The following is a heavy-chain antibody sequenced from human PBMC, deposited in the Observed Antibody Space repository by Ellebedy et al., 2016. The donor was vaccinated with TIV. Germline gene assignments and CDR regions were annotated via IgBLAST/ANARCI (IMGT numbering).Heavy chain of an antibody. CDR1: GFTFSNAW. Sequence: GGSLRLXCAASGFTFSNAWMTWVRQPPGKGLEWVGRIKSKTDGGTTDYAAPVKGRFTISRDDSRTTLYLQMNSLKTEDTGVYYCTRVYRGGSLDYWGQGTLVTVSS. J-gene: IGHJ4*02. CDR2: IKSKTDGGTT. D-gene: IGHD3-10*01. CDR3: TRVYRGGSLDY. V-gene: IGHV3-15*01.